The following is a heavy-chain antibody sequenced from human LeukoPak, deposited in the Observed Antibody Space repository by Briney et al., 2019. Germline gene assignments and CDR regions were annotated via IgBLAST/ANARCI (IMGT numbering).Heavy chain of an antibody. V-gene: IGHV3-30*04. CDR1: GFTFSSYA. CDR3: ATASKFSYGTFDI. CDR2: ISYDGSNK. J-gene: IGHJ3*02. D-gene: IGHD3-10*01. Sequence: GGSLRLSCAASGFTFSSYAMHWVRQAPGKGLEWVAVISYDGSNKYYADSVKGRFTISRDNSKNTLYLQMNSLRAEDTAVYYCATASKFSYGTFDIRGQGTVVTGSS.